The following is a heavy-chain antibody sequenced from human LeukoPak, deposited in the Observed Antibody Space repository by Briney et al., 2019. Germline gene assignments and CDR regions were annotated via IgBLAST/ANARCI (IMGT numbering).Heavy chain of an antibody. D-gene: IGHD4-17*01. Sequence: GGSLRLPCAASGFTFSSYWVSWVRQAPGKGLEWVANIKQDGSDKYYVDSVKGRFTISRDNAQNSLYLQMNSLRAEDTAVYYCARELTTGATHDYGGQGTLVTVSS. CDR1: GFTFSSYW. CDR3: ARELTTGATHDY. V-gene: IGHV3-7*01. J-gene: IGHJ4*02. CDR2: IKQDGSDK.